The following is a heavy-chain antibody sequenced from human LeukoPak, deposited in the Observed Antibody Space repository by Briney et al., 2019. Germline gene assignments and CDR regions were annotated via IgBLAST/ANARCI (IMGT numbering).Heavy chain of an antibody. CDR3: ARAKVVAATDDAFDI. V-gene: IGHV3-21*01. Sequence: GGSLRLSCAASGFTSSYYSMNWVRQAPGKGREWVSSISSSSSYINYADSVRGRFTTTRDNAKNSLDLQMNSLRADDTAVYYCARAKVVAATDDAFDIWGQGTMVTVSS. J-gene: IGHJ3*02. CDR1: GFTSSYYS. D-gene: IGHD2-15*01. CDR2: ISSSSSYI.